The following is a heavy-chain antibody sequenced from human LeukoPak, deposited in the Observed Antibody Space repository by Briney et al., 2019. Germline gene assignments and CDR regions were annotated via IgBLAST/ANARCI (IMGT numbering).Heavy chain of an antibody. CDR3: GRAFPPLRTAAAGDY. CDR2: ISYRTSHI. V-gene: IGHV3-21*01. Sequence: GGSLRLSCTASGFTFSDCDMNWLRQAPGKGLEWVSSISYRTSHIYYADSVKGRFTISRDNAKNSLYLQMDSLRAEDTAVYFCGRAFPPLRTAAAGDYWGQGTLVTVSS. D-gene: IGHD6-13*01. CDR1: GFTFSDCD. J-gene: IGHJ4*02.